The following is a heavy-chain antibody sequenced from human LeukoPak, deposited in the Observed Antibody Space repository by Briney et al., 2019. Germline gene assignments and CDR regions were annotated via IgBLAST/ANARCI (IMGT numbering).Heavy chain of an antibody. D-gene: IGHD6-6*01. J-gene: IGHJ4*02. Sequence: SETLSLTCTVSGGSISTYYWNWIRQSPGKGLEWIGYIYYSGSTNYDPSLKSRVTISVDTSKNQFSLKLSSVTAADTAVYYCARHPSVTAFFDYWGQGTLVTVSS. V-gene: IGHV4-59*01. CDR1: GGSISTYY. CDR2: IYYSGST. CDR3: ARHPSVTAFFDY.